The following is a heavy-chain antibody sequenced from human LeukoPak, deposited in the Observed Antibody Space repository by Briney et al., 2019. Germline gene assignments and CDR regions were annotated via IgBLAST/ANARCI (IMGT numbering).Heavy chain of an antibody. CDR2: IQYSGST. CDR1: GDSVSGISFY. CDR3: ARGPGGYSYGYYFDY. D-gene: IGHD5-18*01. Sequence: PSETLSLTCTVSGDSVSGISFYWSWIRQPPGKGLQYIGYIQYSGSTNYNPSLKSRVTISVDTSKNHFSLKLSSVTAADTAVYYCARGPGGYSYGYYFDYWGQGTLVTVSS. J-gene: IGHJ4*02. V-gene: IGHV4-61*03.